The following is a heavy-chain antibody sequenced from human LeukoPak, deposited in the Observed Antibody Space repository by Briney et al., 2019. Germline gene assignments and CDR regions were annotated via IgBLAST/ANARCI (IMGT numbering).Heavy chain of an antibody. CDR1: GYTFTSDY. V-gene: IGHV1-46*01. Sequence: ASVKVSCKASGYTFTSDYMHWVRQAPGQGLEWIGIINPSGGSTSYAQKFQGRVTMTRDTATSTVYMELSSLRSEDTAVYYCARVHHYYYYMDVWGKGTTVTISS. CDR3: ARVHHYYYYMDV. J-gene: IGHJ6*03. CDR2: INPSGGST.